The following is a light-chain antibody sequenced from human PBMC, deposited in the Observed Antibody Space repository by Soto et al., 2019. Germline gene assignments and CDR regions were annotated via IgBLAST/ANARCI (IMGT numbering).Light chain of an antibody. CDR3: AAWDDGLNGHYV. CDR2: SNN. V-gene: IGLV1-44*01. J-gene: IGLJ1*01. CDR1: SSNIGSNS. Sequence: QSVLTQPPSASGTPGQRVTISCSGSSSNIGSNSVNWYQQLPATAPKLLIYSNNQRPSGVPDRFSGSKSGTSGSLAISGLQSADDADYYCAAWDDGLNGHYVFGTGTKLTVL.